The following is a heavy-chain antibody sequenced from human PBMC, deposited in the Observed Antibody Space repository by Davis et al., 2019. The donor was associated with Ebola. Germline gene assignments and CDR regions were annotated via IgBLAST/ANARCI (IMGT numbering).Heavy chain of an antibody. D-gene: IGHD1-26*01. CDR1: GFIFRSYV. CDR3: AKDTSNIWFDI. CDR2: FGTSGDT. J-gene: IGHJ3*02. Sequence: PGGSLRLSCATSGFIFRSYVMSWVRQAPGKGLEWVSTFGTSGDTFYADSVKGRFTISRDNSKNILYLQMNGLRVDDTAIYYCAKDTSNIWFDIWGQGTMVTVSS. V-gene: IGHV3-23*01.